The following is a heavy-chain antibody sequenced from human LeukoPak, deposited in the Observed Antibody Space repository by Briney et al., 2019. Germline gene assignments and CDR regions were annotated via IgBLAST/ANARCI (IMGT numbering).Heavy chain of an antibody. CDR1: GFTFSSYS. Sequence: GGSLRLSCAASGFTFSSYSMNWVRQAPGKGLEWVSCISTSSSYIYYADSVKGRFTISRGNAKNSLYLHMNSLRAEDTAVYYCARVGLYYFDYWGQGTLVTVSS. J-gene: IGHJ4*02. CDR3: ARVGLYYFDY. V-gene: IGHV3-21*01. CDR2: ISTSSSYI.